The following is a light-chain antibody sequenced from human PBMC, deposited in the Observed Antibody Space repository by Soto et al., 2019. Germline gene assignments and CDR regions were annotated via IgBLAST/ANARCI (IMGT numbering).Light chain of an antibody. CDR2: GPS. Sequence: VLTQSPGTLSLSPGERATLSCRASQSVSSTHLAWYQHKPGQAPRLLIYGPSTRATGIPDRFSGSGSGTDFTLTISRLEPVDFEGYDYQQDGGSPPITCAQETGLE. V-gene: IGKV3-20*01. CDR1: QSVSSTH. J-gene: IGKJ5*01. CDR3: QQDGGSPPIT.